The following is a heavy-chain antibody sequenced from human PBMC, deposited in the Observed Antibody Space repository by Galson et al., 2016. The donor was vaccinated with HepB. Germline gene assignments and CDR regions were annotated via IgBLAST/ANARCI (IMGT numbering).Heavy chain of an antibody. CDR1: GSTLRTDW. CDR3: ARDVGGIRGY. CDR2: ISPDGSST. V-gene: IGHV3-74*01. J-gene: IGHJ4*02. D-gene: IGHD3-16*01. Sequence: SLRLSCAASGSTLRTDWMHWARQSPGKGLMWVSRISPDGSSTSYADSVKGRFTIFRDNANDMLYLQMNSLRDEDTAVYYCARDVGGIRGYWGQGILVTVSS.